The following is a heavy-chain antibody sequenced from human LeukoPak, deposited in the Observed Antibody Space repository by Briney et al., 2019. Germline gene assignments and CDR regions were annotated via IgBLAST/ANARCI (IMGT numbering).Heavy chain of an antibody. CDR2: MNPNSGNT. D-gene: IGHD3-10*01. CDR1: GYTFTSYD. Sequence: ALVKVSCKASGYTFTSYDINWVRQATGQGLEWMGWMNPNSGNTGYAQKFQGRVTMTRNTSISTAYMELSSLRSEDTAVYYCARGLGITMVRGVIGRIYWGQGTLVTVSS. CDR3: ARGLGITMVRGVIGRIY. J-gene: IGHJ4*02. V-gene: IGHV1-8*01.